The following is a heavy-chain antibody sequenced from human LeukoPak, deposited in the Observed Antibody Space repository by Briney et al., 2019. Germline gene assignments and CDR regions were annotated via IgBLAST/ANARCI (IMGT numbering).Heavy chain of an antibody. D-gene: IGHD3-10*01. V-gene: IGHV3-30-3*01. Sequence: GGSLRLSCAASGFTFSSYAMHWVRQAPGKGLEWVAVISYDGSNKYYADSVKGRFTISRDNSKNTLYLQMNSLRAEDTAVYYCARGGSGSPDYYYYYGMDVWGQGTTVTVSS. CDR1: GFTFSSYA. J-gene: IGHJ6*02. CDR2: ISYDGSNK. CDR3: ARGGSGSPDYYYYYGMDV.